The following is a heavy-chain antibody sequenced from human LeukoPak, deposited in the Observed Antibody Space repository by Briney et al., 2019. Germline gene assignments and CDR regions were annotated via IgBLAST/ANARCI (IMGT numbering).Heavy chain of an antibody. CDR2: ISGSGGTT. V-gene: IGHV3-23*01. J-gene: IGHJ4*02. Sequence: GGSRRLSCAASGFTFNAYAMSWVRQAPGKGLEWVSAISGSGGTTYYADSVKGRFTISRDNSKNTLYLQMNSLRAEDTAVYYCAKYSRPPSIDYWGQGTLVTVSS. D-gene: IGHD6-13*01. CDR1: GFTFNAYA. CDR3: AKYSRPPSIDY.